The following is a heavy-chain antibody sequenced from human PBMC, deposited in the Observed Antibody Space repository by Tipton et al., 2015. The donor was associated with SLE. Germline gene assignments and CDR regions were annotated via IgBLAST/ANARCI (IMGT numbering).Heavy chain of an antibody. D-gene: IGHD3-10*01. CDR3: ARGFGWFDP. CDR2: IYYSGST. Sequence: TLSLTCTVSGGSISSHYWSWIRQPPGKGLEWIGYIYYSGSTNYTPSLKSRVTISVDTSKNQFSLKLSSVTAADTAVYYCARGFGWFDPWGQGTLVTVSS. V-gene: IGHV4-59*11. J-gene: IGHJ5*02. CDR1: GGSISSHY.